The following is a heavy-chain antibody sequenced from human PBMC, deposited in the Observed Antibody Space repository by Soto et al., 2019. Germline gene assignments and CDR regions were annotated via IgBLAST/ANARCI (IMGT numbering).Heavy chain of an antibody. J-gene: IGHJ5*02. V-gene: IGHV1-8*01. Sequence: QVQLVQSGAEVKKPGASVKVSCKASGYTFSSYDINWVRQATGQGLEWMGWMNPNSGNTGYAQKFQGRVTMTRNTSIRTAYMELSSLRSEDTAVYYCAISDSRWERHGFDPWGQGTLVTVSS. CDR2: MNPNSGNT. CDR1: GYTFSSYD. CDR3: AISDSRWERHGFDP. D-gene: IGHD1-26*01.